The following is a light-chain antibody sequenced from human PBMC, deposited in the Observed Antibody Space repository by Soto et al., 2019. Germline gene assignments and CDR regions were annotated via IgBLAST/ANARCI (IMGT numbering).Light chain of an antibody. CDR3: CSYTGSYAYV. J-gene: IGLJ1*01. V-gene: IGLV2-11*01. CDR1: SSDVGGYSY. Sequence: QSVLTQPHSVSGSPGQSVTISCTGTSSDVGGYSYVSWYQQHPGKAPELIIYDVTERPSGVPDRFSGSKSGNTASLTISGFQAEDEADYYCCSYTGSYAYVFGIGTKVTVL. CDR2: DVT.